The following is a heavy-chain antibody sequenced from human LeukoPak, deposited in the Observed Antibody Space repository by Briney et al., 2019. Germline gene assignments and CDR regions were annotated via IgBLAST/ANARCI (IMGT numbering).Heavy chain of an antibody. CDR3: ARDHHRRLYDSQARNTFDI. J-gene: IGHJ3*02. CDR1: GFTFSTYW. Sequence: PGESLRLSCAASGFTFSTYWMTWVRQAPGKGLEWVSYISSSSSTIYYADSVKGRFALSRDNAKNSLYLQMNSLRTEDTAVYYCARDHHRRLYDSQARNTFDIWGQGTMVTVSS. V-gene: IGHV3-48*01. D-gene: IGHD3-22*01. CDR2: ISSSSSTI.